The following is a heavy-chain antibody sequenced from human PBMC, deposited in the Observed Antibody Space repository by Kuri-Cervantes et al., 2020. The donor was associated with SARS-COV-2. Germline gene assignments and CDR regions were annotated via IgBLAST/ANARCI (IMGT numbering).Heavy chain of an antibody. J-gene: IGHJ6*02. CDR1: GFTFSSYS. V-gene: IGHV3-21*01. CDR2: ISSSSYI. Sequence: GESLKISCAASGFTFSSYSMNWVRQAPGKGLEWVSSISSSSYIYYADSVKGRFTISRDNAKNSLYLQMNSLRVEDTAVYYCARVHSYGPQDYYYYGMDVWGQGTTVTVSS. D-gene: IGHD5-18*01. CDR3: ARVHSYGPQDYYYYGMDV.